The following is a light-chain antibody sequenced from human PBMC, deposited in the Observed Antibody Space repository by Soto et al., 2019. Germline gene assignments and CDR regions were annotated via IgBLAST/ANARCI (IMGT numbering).Light chain of an antibody. CDR1: SSDIGYYNY. J-gene: IGLJ1*01. Sequence: QSALTQPASVSGSPGQSITISCTGTSSDIGYYNYVSWYQHHPGKAPKLMIYDVSNRPSGISNRFSGSKSGNTASLTISGLHVEDEADYYCSSYTSSSARDVFGSGTKLTVL. V-gene: IGLV2-14*01. CDR3: SSYTSSSARDV. CDR2: DVS.